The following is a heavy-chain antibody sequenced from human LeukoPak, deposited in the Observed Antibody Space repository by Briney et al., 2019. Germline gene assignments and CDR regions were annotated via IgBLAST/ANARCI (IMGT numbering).Heavy chain of an antibody. CDR1: GFTFSDYY. CDR3: AKGGDIGTNWFDP. D-gene: IGHD5-12*01. Sequence: RGSLRLSCAASGFTFSDYYMSWIRQAPGKGLEWISHISSTGSYANYADPVKGRFTISRDNAKNSLYLQMNSLRAEDTAVYYCAKGGDIGTNWFDPWGQGTLVTVSS. V-gene: IGHV3-11*06. CDR2: ISSTGSYA. J-gene: IGHJ5*02.